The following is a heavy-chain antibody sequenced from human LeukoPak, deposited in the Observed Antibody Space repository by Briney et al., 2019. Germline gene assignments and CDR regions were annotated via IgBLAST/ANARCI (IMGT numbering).Heavy chain of an antibody. Sequence: GGSLRLSCAPSGFTVSSNYMRWVRQAPGRGLEWVSVIYSGGNTYYADSVKGGFTISRDNSKNTLSLQMNRMRGEDTAVYYCARVHVRGVSLAGYFRHWGQGTLVTVSS. J-gene: IGHJ1*01. CDR1: GFTVSSNY. CDR2: IYSGGNT. D-gene: IGHD3-10*02. V-gene: IGHV3-53*01. CDR3: ARVHVRGVSLAGYFRH.